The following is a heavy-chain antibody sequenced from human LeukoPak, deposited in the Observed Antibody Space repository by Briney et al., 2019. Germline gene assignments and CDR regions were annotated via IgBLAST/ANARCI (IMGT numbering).Heavy chain of an antibody. CDR2: IYHSGST. Sequence: PSETLSLTCTVSGYSISSGYYWGWIRQPPGKRLEWIGSIYHSGSTYYNPSLKSRVTISVDKSKNQLSLQLSSVTAADTAVYYCARFSKYGSGKHDYWGQGTLVTVSS. V-gene: IGHV4-38-2*02. CDR1: GYSISSGYY. CDR3: ARFSKYGSGKHDY. D-gene: IGHD3-10*01. J-gene: IGHJ4*02.